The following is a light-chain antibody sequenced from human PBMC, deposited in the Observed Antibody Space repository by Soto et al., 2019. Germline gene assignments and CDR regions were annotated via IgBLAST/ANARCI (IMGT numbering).Light chain of an antibody. CDR3: QQYSSSPPT. Sequence: EIVLTQSPGTLSLSPGERATLSCRASQSVSSSYLAWYQQKPGQAPRLLIYGASSRATGIPDRFSGSGSGTDFTLTISRLEPEDFAVYSCQQYSSSPPTFGGGTKVEIK. CDR2: GAS. CDR1: QSVSSSY. V-gene: IGKV3-20*01. J-gene: IGKJ4*01.